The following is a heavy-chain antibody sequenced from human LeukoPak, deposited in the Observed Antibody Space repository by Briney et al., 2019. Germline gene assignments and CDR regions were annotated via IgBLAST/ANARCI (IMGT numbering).Heavy chain of an antibody. J-gene: IGHJ4*02. V-gene: IGHV1-69*05. D-gene: IGHD5-24*01. CDR2: IIPIFGTA. CDR1: GGTFSSYA. CDR3: ARMATAPGDDY. Sequence: ASVKVSCKASGGTFSSYAISWVRQAPGQGLEWMGGIIPIFGTANYAQKFQGRVTITTDESTSTAYMELGSPRSEDTAVYYCARMATAPGDDYWGQGTLVTVSS.